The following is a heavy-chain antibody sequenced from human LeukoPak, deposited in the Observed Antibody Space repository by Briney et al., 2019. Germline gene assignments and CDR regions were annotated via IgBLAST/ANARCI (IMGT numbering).Heavy chain of an antibody. CDR2: ISAYDGNT. D-gene: IGHD1-26*01. CDR1: GYTFTIYG. Sequence: ASVKVSCKASGYTFTIYGISWVRQAPGQGLEWVGWISAYDGNTNYAQKFQGRVTMTTDTSTSTAHMELRSLRYDDTAVYYCARDGRFAAYEPDYWGQGTLVTVSS. V-gene: IGHV1-18*01. CDR3: ARDGRFAAYEPDY. J-gene: IGHJ4*02.